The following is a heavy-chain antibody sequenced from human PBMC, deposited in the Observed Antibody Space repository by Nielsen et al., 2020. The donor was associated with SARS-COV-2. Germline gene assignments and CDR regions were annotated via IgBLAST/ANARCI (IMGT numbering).Heavy chain of an antibody. CDR1: GYTFTSYG. V-gene: IGHV1-18*01. J-gene: IGHJ4*02. Sequence: ASVKVSCKASGYTFTSYGISWVRQAPGQGLEWMGWISPYNGNTHYAQNLQGRVTMTADTSTTTAHMEVRSLRSDDTAVYYCARDESSSWPSFDYWGQGTLVTVSS. CDR2: ISPYNGNT. CDR3: ARDESSSWPSFDY. D-gene: IGHD6-13*01.